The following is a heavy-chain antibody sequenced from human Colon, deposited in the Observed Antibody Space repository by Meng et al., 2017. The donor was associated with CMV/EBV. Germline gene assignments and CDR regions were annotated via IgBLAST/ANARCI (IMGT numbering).Heavy chain of an antibody. J-gene: IGHJ4*02. CDR1: GFTFISTD. V-gene: IGHV3-30*18. Sequence: QIQLVESGGGVVLPGRSLRLSCAASGFTFISTDIHWVRQAPGKGLEWVALISHDVRYKYYSDSVKDRLTISRDNSKNTVYLQINNLRVEDTAVYYCAKGAWFGEPSVDYWGQGALVTVSS. CDR2: ISHDVRYK. CDR3: AKGAWFGEPSVDY. D-gene: IGHD3-10*01.